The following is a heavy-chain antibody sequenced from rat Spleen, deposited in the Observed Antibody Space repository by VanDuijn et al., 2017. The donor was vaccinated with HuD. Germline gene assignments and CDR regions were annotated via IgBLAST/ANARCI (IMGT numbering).Heavy chain of an antibody. V-gene: IGHV3-3*01. J-gene: IGHJ4*01. CDR3: AKSRGLYSSYIHVMDA. CDR1: EYSITSSYR. CDR2: LNSAGST. Sequence: EMQLQESGPGLVKPSQSLSLTCSVTEYSITSSYRWNWIRKFPGNKLEWMGSLNSAGSTNYNPSLKSRISITGDSSKNQFFLQVNSVTTEDTATYYCAKSRGLYSSYIHVMDAWGQGASVTVSS. D-gene: IGHD1-2*01.